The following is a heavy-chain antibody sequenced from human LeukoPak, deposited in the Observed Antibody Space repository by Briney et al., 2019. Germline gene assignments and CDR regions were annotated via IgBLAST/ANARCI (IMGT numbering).Heavy chain of an antibody. CDR3: ARGRRIAARRWYYYMDV. Sequence: SVKVSCKASGGTFSSYVISWVRQAPGQGLEWMGGIIPIFGTANYAQKFQGRVTITTDESTSTAYMELSSLRSEDTAVYYCARGRRIAARRWYYYMDVWGKGTTVTVSS. J-gene: IGHJ6*03. CDR1: GGTFSSYV. CDR2: IIPIFGTA. D-gene: IGHD6-6*01. V-gene: IGHV1-69*05.